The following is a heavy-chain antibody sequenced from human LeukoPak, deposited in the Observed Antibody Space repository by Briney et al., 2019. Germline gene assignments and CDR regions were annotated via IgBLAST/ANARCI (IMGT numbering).Heavy chain of an antibody. CDR3: ARRWPHSSGYYLFDY. Sequence: SVKVSCKASGGAFSSHGFSWVRQAPGQGLEWMGGIIPIFGTTNYAQKFQGRVTITTDESTSTGYMELSSLRSEDTAVYYCARRWPHSSGYYLFDYWGQGTLVTVSS. J-gene: IGHJ4*02. CDR2: IIPIFGTT. V-gene: IGHV1-69*05. D-gene: IGHD3-22*01. CDR1: GGAFSSHG.